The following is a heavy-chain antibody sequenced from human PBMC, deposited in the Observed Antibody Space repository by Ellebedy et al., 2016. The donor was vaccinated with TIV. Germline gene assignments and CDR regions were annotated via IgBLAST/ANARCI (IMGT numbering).Heavy chain of an antibody. D-gene: IGHD3-10*01. CDR2: ISSNGGSA. J-gene: IGHJ5*02. V-gene: IGHV3-64D*09. CDR1: GFPFGRYA. CDR3: VKEGGYLSSGIVSWPDP. Sequence: PGGSLRLSCSASGFPFGRYAMHWVRQAPGKGLEDVSSISSNGGSAFYADAVKGKFTLSRDNSKNILFLQMTSLRVDHTAVYYCVKEGGYLSSGIVSWPDPWGQGTLVAVSS.